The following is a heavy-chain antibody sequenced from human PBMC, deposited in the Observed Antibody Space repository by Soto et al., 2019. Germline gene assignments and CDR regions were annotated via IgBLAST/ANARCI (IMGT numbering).Heavy chain of an antibody. Sequence: QVQLVQSGAEVKKPGASVKVSCKASGYTFTSYGISWVRQAPGQGLEWMGWISAYNGNTNYAQKLQGRVTMTTATSTSTAYMELRSLRSDDTAVYYCARLGTLYDILTGYYNYYYFYYMDVWGKGTTVTVSS. CDR1: GYTFTSYG. V-gene: IGHV1-18*01. J-gene: IGHJ6*03. D-gene: IGHD3-9*01. CDR3: ARLGTLYDILTGYYNYYYFYYMDV. CDR2: ISAYNGNT.